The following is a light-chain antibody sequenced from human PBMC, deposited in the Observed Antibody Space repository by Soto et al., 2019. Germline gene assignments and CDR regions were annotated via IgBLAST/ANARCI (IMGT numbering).Light chain of an antibody. V-gene: IGLV1-47*01. Sequence: QSVLTQPPSASGTPGQRVTISCSGSSSNIGSNYVYWYQQRPGTAPKLLICRNNQRPSGVPDRFSGSKSGTSASLAISGLRSEDEADYYCAAWDDSLSVWVFGGGTKVTVL. CDR1: SSNIGSNY. CDR3: AAWDDSLSVWV. CDR2: RNN. J-gene: IGLJ3*02.